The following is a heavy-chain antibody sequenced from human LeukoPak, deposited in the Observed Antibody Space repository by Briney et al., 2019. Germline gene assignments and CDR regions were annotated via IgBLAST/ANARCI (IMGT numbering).Heavy chain of an antibody. CDR2: MYYSGRT. V-gene: IGHV4-59*01. Sequence: SETLSLTCTVSGGSMSSYYWSWIRQPPGKGLEWIGYMYYSGRTNYNPSLKSRVTISIDTSNNQFSLKLSSVTAADTAMYFCAGQWPTYVDVWGQGTTVTVSS. CDR1: GGSMSSYY. D-gene: IGHD6-19*01. CDR3: AGQWPTYVDV. J-gene: IGHJ6*02.